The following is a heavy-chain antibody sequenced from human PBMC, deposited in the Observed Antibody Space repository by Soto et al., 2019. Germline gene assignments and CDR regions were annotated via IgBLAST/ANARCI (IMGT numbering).Heavy chain of an antibody. CDR1: GGTFSSYT. CDR2: IIPILGIA. J-gene: IGHJ6*03. Sequence: GASVKVSCKASGGTFSSYTMSWVRQAPGQGLEWMGRIIPILGIANYAQKLQGRVTITADKSTSTAYMELSSLRSEDTAVYYCARNSGYDANLYYYYYYMDVWGEGTTVTVSS. D-gene: IGHD5-12*01. CDR3: ARNSGYDANLYYYYYYMDV. V-gene: IGHV1-69*02.